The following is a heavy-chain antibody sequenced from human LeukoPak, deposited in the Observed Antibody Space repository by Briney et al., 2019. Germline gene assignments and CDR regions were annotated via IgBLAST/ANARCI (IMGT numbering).Heavy chain of an antibody. CDR1: GGSFSGYY. V-gene: IGHV4-34*01. Sequence: PSETLSLTCAVYGGSFSGYYWSWIRQPPGKGLEWIGEINHSGSTNYNPSLKSRVTISVDTSKNQFSLKLSSVTAADTAVYYCARGFWVAVAGGFYYWGQGTLVTVSS. J-gene: IGHJ4*02. CDR3: ARGFWVAVAGGFYY. D-gene: IGHD6-19*01. CDR2: INHSGST.